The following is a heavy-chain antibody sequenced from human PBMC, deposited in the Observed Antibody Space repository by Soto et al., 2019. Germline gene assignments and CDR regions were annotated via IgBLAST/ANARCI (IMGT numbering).Heavy chain of an antibody. J-gene: IGHJ3*01. CDR1: GGSISSYY. V-gene: IGHV4-59*01. CDR3: ARAWGYAFEF. Sequence: ETLSLTCTVSGGSISSYYWSWIRQPPGKGLEWIGYIYYSGSTNYNPSLKSRVTISVDTSKNQFSLKLSSVTAADTAVYYCARAWGYAFEFWGQGTMVTVS. CDR2: IYYSGST. D-gene: IGHD7-27*01.